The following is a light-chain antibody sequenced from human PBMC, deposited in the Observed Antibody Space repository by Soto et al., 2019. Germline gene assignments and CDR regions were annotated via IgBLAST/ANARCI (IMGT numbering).Light chain of an antibody. CDR2: GAS. V-gene: IGKV3-20*01. CDR1: QSVSNNY. Sequence: EIVFTQSPGTLSLSPGERATLSCRASQSVSNNYLAWYQQKPGQAPRLIIYGASHRETGIQDRFSGSGAGTDCTRTISRLEPEDFAVAYCQQYGSSSWTFGQGTRLEIK. CDR3: QQYGSSSWT. J-gene: IGKJ5*01.